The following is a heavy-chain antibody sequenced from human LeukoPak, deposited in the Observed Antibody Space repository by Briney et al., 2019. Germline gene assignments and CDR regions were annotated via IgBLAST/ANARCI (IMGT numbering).Heavy chain of an antibody. Sequence: XSGGTFSSYIISWVRQAPGQEREGMGRIIPILGIANYAQKFQGRVTITADKSTSTAYMELSSLRSEDTAVYYCAREGDQLVGDYYFDYWGQGTLVTVSS. J-gene: IGHJ4*02. CDR3: AREGDQLVGDYYFDY. CDR2: IIPILGIA. D-gene: IGHD6-6*01. V-gene: IGHV1-69*04. CDR1: GGTFSSYI.